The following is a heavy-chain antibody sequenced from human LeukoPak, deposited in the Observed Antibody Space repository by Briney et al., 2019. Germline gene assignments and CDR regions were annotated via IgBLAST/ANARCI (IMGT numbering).Heavy chain of an antibody. CDR2: INYDARSR. Sequence: PGGSLRLSCAASGFTFRLSWMHWVRQAPGKGLEWVSSINYDARSRTYADSVKGRLTISRDNAENTLFLQMNSLRVEDSAIYSCVRGAGPGTPFDWGQGILVTVSS. CDR3: VRGAGPGTPFD. J-gene: IGHJ1*01. D-gene: IGHD1-1*01. CDR1: GFTFRLSW. V-gene: IGHV3-74*01.